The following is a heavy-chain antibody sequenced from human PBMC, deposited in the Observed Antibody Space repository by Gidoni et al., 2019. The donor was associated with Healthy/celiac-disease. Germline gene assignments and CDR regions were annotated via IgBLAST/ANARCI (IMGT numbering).Heavy chain of an antibody. V-gene: IGHV3-30*18. CDR2: ISYDGSNK. J-gene: IGHJ5*02. CDR1: GFTFRSYG. D-gene: IGHD6-19*01. Sequence: QVQLVESGGGVVQPGRSLRLSCAASGFTFRSYGMHWVRQAPGKGLEWVAVISYDGSNKYYADSVKGRFTISRDNSKNTLYLQMNSLRAEDTAVYYCAKDLVKWLGDNWFDPWGQGTLVTVSS. CDR3: AKDLVKWLGDNWFDP.